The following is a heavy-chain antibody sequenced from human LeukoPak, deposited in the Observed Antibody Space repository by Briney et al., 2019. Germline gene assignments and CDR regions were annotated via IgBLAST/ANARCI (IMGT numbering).Heavy chain of an antibody. J-gene: IGHJ4*02. CDR2: INAGNGNT. V-gene: IGHV1-3*01. Sequence: GASVKVSCKASGYTFTSYAMHWVRQAPGQRLEWMGWINAGNGNTKYSQKFQGRVTITRDTSASTAYMELSSLRSEDTAVDYCARDDVWGSYRFDYWGQGTLVTVSS. D-gene: IGHD3-16*02. CDR1: GYTFTSYA. CDR3: ARDDVWGSYRFDY.